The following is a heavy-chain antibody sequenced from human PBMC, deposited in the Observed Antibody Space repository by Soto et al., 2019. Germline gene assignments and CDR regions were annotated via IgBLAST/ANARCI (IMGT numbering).Heavy chain of an antibody. J-gene: IGHJ4*02. D-gene: IGHD3-22*01. CDR2: ISAYNDNT. Sequence: GASVKVSCKASGYTFSAYGIAWVRQAPGQGLEWMGWISAYNDNTYYAHNLQGRVTMTIDTSTSTGYMEMRSLRFDDTAVYYCARVEDYFDSSGYAHWGQGTLVTSPQ. CDR1: GYTFSAYG. V-gene: IGHV1-18*01. CDR3: ARVEDYFDSSGYAH.